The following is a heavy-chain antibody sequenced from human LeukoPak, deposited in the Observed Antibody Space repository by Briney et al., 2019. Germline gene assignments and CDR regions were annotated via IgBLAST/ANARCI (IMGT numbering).Heavy chain of an antibody. D-gene: IGHD2-15*01. J-gene: IGHJ4*02. Sequence: SETLSLTCTVSGNSISSGDNYWSWIRQPAGKGLEWIGRIYTSGSTNYNPSLKSRVTISGDTSKNQFSLKLSSVTAADTAVYYCARDRNRVVVVAATPYYFDYWGQGTLVTVSS. CDR1: GNSISSGDNY. V-gene: IGHV4-61*02. CDR3: ARDRNRVVVVAATPYYFDY. CDR2: IYTSGST.